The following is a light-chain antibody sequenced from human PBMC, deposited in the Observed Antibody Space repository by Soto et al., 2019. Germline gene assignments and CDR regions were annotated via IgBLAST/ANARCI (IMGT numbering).Light chain of an antibody. CDR1: ETISTN. Sequence: EIGLTQSPATLSVSPGERATLSCRATETISTNLAWFQRKPGQPPRLLIYGSSTRATGVPDRFSGSGSGTEFTLIISSLQSEDVALYYCQQYSNWPPAITFGQGTRLEIK. CDR2: GSS. V-gene: IGKV3-15*01. J-gene: IGKJ5*01. CDR3: QQYSNWPPAIT.